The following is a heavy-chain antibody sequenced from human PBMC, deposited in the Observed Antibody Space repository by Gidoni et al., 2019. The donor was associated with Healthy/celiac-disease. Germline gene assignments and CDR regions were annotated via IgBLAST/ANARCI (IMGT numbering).Heavy chain of an antibody. Sequence: QVQLVQSGAEVKKPGSSVKVSCKASGGTFSSYTISWVRQAPGQGLEWMGRIIPILGIANYAQKFQGRVTITADKSTSTAYMELSSLRSEDTAVYYCARDRGFQVYCSSTSCSLLDYWGQGTLVTVSS. D-gene: IGHD2-2*01. CDR2: IIPILGIA. CDR3: ARDRGFQVYCSSTSCSLLDY. J-gene: IGHJ4*02. CDR1: GGTFSSYT. V-gene: IGHV1-69*08.